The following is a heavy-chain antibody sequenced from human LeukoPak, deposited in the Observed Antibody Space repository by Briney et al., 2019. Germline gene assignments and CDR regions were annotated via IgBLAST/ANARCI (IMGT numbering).Heavy chain of an antibody. V-gene: IGHV3-49*04. D-gene: IGHD5-12*01. CDR3: TRGGYIVATIGSCYFDY. CDR1: GFTFGDYA. Sequence: GGSLRLSCAASGFTFGDYAMSWVRQAPGKGLEWVGFIRSKAYGGTTEYAASVKGRFTISRDDSKSIAYLQMNSLKTEDTAVYYCTRGGYIVATIGSCYFDYWGQGTLVTVSS. J-gene: IGHJ4*02. CDR2: IRSKAYGGTT.